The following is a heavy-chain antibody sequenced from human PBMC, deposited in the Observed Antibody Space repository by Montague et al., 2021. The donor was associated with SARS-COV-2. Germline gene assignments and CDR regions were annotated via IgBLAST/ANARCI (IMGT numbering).Heavy chain of an antibody. J-gene: IGHJ6*02. CDR3: ARGGGRLQDGYDYGIDV. CDR1: GGSMTDYY. CDR2: IYYTGST. Sequence: SETLSLTCSVSGGSMTDYYWSWLRQPPGKGLEWMGYIYYTGSTDYNPSLESRATLSIDTSKNEFSLKLTSVTAADTAVYYCARGGGRLQDGYDYGIDVWGQGTTVTVSS. D-gene: IGHD3-16*01. V-gene: IGHV4-59*01.